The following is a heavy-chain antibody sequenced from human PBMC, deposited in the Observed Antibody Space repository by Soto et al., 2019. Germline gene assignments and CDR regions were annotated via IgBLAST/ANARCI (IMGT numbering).Heavy chain of an antibody. CDR2: INSDGSVS. J-gene: IGHJ6*03. Sequence: EVKLVESGGGLAQPGGSLRLSCAASGFTFSNYWMYWVRQAPGQGLVWVSRINSDGSVSRYADSVKGRLTISRDNVKNTLYLQMNSLRVEDTAVYYCARGDCVGGSCYSLAGYFYYYMDVWGKGTTVTVFS. V-gene: IGHV3-74*01. CDR1: GFTFSNYW. D-gene: IGHD2-15*01. CDR3: ARGDCVGGSCYSLAGYFYYYMDV.